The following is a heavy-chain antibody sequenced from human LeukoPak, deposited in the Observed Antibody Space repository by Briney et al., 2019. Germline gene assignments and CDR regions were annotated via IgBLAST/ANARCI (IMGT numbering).Heavy chain of an antibody. CDR1: GYSFTSYW. CDR2: IYPGDSDT. Sequence: GGSLKISCKGSGYSFTSYWIGWVRQMPGKGLEWMGIIYPGDSDTRYSPSFQGQVTISADKSISTAYPQWSSLKASDTAMYYCARPSKNYDFWSGLPGYWGQGTLVTVSS. D-gene: IGHD3-3*01. J-gene: IGHJ4*02. CDR3: ARPSKNYDFWSGLPGY. V-gene: IGHV5-51*01.